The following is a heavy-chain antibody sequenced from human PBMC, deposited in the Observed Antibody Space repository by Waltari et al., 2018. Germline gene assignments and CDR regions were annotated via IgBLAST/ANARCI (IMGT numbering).Heavy chain of an antibody. D-gene: IGHD6-19*01. CDR3: ARALYSHSSGHWFDS. V-gene: IGHV3-48*03. J-gene: IGHJ5*01. Sequence: EVQLVESGGGLVQPGGSLSLSCAASGFPFSACEMNRVRQAPGEGLEWLSYISTSGTTIYYAGSVKGRFTISRDDAKDSLYLHMSSLRADDTAVYYCARALYSHSSGHWFDSWGQGSLVTVSS. CDR2: ISTSGTTI. CDR1: GFPFSACE.